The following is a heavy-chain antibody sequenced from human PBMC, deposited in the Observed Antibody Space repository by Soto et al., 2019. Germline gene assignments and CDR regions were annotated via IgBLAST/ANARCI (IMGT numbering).Heavy chain of an antibody. CDR3: ARAESLPVGVLYYGMDV. CDR2: IYYSGST. V-gene: IGHV4-30-4*01. Sequence: QVQLQESGPGLVKPSQTLSLTCTVSGGSISSGDYYWCWVRQPPGKGLEWIGYIYYSGSTYYNPSLKSRVTISVDTSKNQFSLKLSSVTAADTAVYYCARAESLPVGVLYYGMDVWGQGTTVTVSS. CDR1: GGSISSGDYY. J-gene: IGHJ6*02.